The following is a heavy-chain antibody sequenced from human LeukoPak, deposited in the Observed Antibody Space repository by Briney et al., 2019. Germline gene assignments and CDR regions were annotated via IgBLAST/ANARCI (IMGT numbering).Heavy chain of an antibody. CDR2: ISGSGGST. J-gene: IGHJ6*02. V-gene: IGHV3-23*01. CDR1: GFTFSSYA. CDR3: AKDSRYDILTGYYIHYYYYYGMDV. Sequence: GGSLRLSCAASGFTFSSYAMSWVRQAPGKGLEWVSAISGSGGSTYYADSVKGRFTISRDNSKSTLYLQMNSLRAEDTAVYYCAKDSRYDILTGYYIHYYYYYGMDVWGQGTTVTVSS. D-gene: IGHD3-9*01.